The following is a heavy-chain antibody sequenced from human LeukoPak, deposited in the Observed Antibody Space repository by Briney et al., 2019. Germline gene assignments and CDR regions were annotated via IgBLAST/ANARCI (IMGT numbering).Heavy chain of an antibody. V-gene: IGHV3-48*03. CDR2: ISSSGYTI. CDR3: SRSGRLSSQRLNWFDP. D-gene: IGHD6-13*01. CDR1: GFTFSSYE. J-gene: IGHJ5*02. Sequence: GGSLRLSCAASGFTFSSYEMNWVRQAPGKGLEWVSYISSSGYTIYYADSVKGRFTISRDNAKNSLYLQMNSLRAEDTAVYYCSRSGRLSSQRLNWFDPWGQGTLVTVSS.